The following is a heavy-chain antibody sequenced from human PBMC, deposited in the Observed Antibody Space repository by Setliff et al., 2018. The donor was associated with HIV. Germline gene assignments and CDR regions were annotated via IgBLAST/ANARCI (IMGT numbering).Heavy chain of an antibody. D-gene: IGHD3-10*01. CDR1: GGTFSSYA. CDR3: AREGVSLWFGELPSSYYMDV. J-gene: IGHJ6*03. V-gene: IGHV1-69*13. CDR2: IIPIFGTS. Sequence: GASVKVSCKASGGTFSSYAISWVRQAPGQGLEWMGGIIPIFGTSNHAQKLQGRVTITADESTSTAYMELSSLRSEDTAVYYCAREGVSLWFGELPSSYYMDVWGKGTTVTVSS.